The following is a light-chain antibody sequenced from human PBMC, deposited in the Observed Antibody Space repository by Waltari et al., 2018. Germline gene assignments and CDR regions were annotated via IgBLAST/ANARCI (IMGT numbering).Light chain of an antibody. CDR2: GAS. CDR3: HQYGTSPFT. V-gene: IGKV3-20*01. Sequence: VVLTQSPDTLSLSPGESAALPCRASHSVSSTNFAWYQQKPGQAPSLLIYGASFRATGVPDRFSGSGSGTDFTLTISRLEAEDFALYYCHQYGTSPFTFGRGTKLQIK. J-gene: IGKJ2*01. CDR1: HSVSSTN.